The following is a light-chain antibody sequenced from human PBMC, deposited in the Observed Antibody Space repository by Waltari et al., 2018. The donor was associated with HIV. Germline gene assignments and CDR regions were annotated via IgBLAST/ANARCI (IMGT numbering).Light chain of an antibody. V-gene: IGLV3-19*01. Sequence: SSELTQDPAVSVALGQTVRITCQGDSLKTYSASWYQQKPGQAPLLVIYTKNNRPSGIPDRFSGSYSGDTASLTITGAQAEDEADYYCHSRDNNNNHVIFGGGTKLTVL. CDR1: SLKTYS. CDR2: TKN. J-gene: IGLJ2*01. CDR3: HSRDNNNNHVI.